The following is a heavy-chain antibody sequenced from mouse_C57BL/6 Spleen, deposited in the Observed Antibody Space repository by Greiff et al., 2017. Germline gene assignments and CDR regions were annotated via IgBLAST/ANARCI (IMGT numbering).Heavy chain of an antibody. J-gene: IGHJ3*01. Sequence: VQLQQPGAELVKPGASVKLSCKASGYTFTSYWMHWVKQRPGQGLEWIGMIHPNSGSTNYNEKFKSKATLTVDKSSSTAYMQLSSLTSEDSAVYYCARGGYGSSLWFAYWGQGTLVTVSA. CDR2: IHPNSGST. CDR1: GYTFTSYW. V-gene: IGHV1-64*01. D-gene: IGHD1-1*01. CDR3: ARGGYGSSLWFAY.